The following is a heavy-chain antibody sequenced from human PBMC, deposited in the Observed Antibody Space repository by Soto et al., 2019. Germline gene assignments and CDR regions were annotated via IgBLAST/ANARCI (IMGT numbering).Heavy chain of an antibody. CDR1: GFTFSSYW. V-gene: IGHV3-7*05. CDR2: IKQDGSEK. D-gene: IGHD6-19*01. Sequence: EVQLVESGGGLVQPGGSLRLSCAASGFTFSSYWMSWVRQAPGKGLEWVANIKQDGSEKYYVDSVKGRFTISRDNAKNSLYRQMNSLRAEDTAVYYCARESGSGWYFHLGMDVWCQGTTVTVSS. J-gene: IGHJ6*02. CDR3: ARESGSGWYFHLGMDV.